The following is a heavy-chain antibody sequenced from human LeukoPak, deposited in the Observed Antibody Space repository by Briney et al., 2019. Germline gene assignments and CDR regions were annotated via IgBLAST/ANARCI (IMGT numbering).Heavy chain of an antibody. Sequence: XXTCTXXGGSXSXXGYYWXXXRXXXGXXXXXXXYIYHSGSTYYNPSLKSRVTISVDTSKNQFSLKLSSVTAADTAVYYCASGVPTGLYYYYYMDVWGKGTTVTVSS. D-gene: IGHD4-11*01. J-gene: IGHJ6*03. CDR2: IYHSGST. CDR1: GGSXSXXGYY. CDR3: ASGVPTGLYYYYYMDV. V-gene: IGHV4-30-2*01.